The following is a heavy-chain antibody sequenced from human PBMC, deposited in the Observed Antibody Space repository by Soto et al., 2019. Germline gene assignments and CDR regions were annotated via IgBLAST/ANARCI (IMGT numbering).Heavy chain of an antibody. CDR3: ARHAGLGSNYLVGGFDI. Sequence: QVQLQESGPGLVKPSETLSLTCTVSGGSISSYYWSWIRQPPGKGLEWIGYIYYSGSTNYNPSLKIRVTISVDTSKNQFSLKLSSVTAADTAVYYCARHAGLGSNYLVGGFDIWGQGTMVTVSS. J-gene: IGHJ3*02. V-gene: IGHV4-59*08. CDR1: GGSISSYY. CDR2: IYYSGST. D-gene: IGHD4-4*01.